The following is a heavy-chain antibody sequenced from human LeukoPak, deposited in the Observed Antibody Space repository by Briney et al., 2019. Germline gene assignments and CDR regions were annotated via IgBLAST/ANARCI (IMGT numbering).Heavy chain of an antibody. Sequence: SETLSLTCTVSGGSISSGGYYWSWIRQHPGKGLEWIGYIYYSGSTYYNPSLKSRVTISVDTSKNQFSLKLSSVTAADTAVYYCARDGDIAARDYWGQGTLVTVSS. J-gene: IGHJ4*02. CDR1: GGSISSGGYY. V-gene: IGHV4-31*03. CDR2: IYYSGST. D-gene: IGHD6-13*01. CDR3: ARDGDIAARDY.